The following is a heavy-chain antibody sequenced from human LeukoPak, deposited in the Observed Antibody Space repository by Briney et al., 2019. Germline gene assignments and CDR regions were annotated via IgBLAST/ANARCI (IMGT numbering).Heavy chain of an antibody. Sequence: LAGGSLRLSCAASGFTFSSYAMSWVRQAPGKGLEWVSAISGSGGSTYYADSVKGRFTISRGNSKNTLYLQMNSLRAEDTAVYYCAKSATRRYYSDSSGGNWFDPWGQGTLVTVSS. V-gene: IGHV3-23*01. D-gene: IGHD3-22*01. J-gene: IGHJ5*02. CDR2: ISGSGGST. CDR3: AKSATRRYYSDSSGGNWFDP. CDR1: GFTFSSYA.